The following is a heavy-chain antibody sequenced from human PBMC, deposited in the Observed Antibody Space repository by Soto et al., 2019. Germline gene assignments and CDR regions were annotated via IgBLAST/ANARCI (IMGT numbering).Heavy chain of an antibody. CDR3: ARIPRVYSSAPSDY. D-gene: IGHD2-21*01. J-gene: IGHJ4*02. V-gene: IGHV5-10-1*01. CDR2: IDPSDSYT. Sequence: SWIRQHPGKGLEWMGRIDPSDSYTNYSPSFQGHVTISADKSISTAYLQWSSLKASDTAMYYCARIPRVYSSAPSDYWGQGTLVTVSS.